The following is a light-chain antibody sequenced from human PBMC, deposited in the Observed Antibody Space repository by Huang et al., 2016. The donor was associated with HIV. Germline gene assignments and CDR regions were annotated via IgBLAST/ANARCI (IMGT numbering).Light chain of an antibody. V-gene: IGKV1-39*01. CDR3: QQSYSTPFT. CDR1: QNINSN. Sequence: DIQMTQSPSSLSASVGDRVTITCRASQNINSNLHWYQQKPGKAPTLLIYGESSLQTGVPSRFSGGGSGTDFTLTISGLQSEDFATYYCQQSYSTPFTFGQGTRLEIK. CDR2: GES. J-gene: IGKJ2*01.